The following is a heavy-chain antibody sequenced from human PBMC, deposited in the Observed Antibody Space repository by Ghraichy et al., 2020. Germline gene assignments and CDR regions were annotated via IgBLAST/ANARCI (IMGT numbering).Heavy chain of an antibody. CDR2: IYHSGST. Sequence: SETLSLTCAVSGGSISSSNWWSWVRQPPGKGLEWIGEIYHSGSTNYNPSLKSRVTISVDKSKNQFSLKLSSVTAADTAVYYCAKGPNSGYDLNWFDPWGQGTLVTVSS. J-gene: IGHJ5*02. D-gene: IGHD5-12*01. CDR3: AKGPNSGYDLNWFDP. V-gene: IGHV4-4*02. CDR1: GGSISSSNW.